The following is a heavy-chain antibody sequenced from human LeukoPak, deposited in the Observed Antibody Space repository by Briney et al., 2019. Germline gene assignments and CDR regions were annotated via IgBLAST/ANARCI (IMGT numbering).Heavy chain of an antibody. CDR1: GFTFSSYG. V-gene: IGHV3-30*02. D-gene: IGHD3-3*01. CDR3: AKDPVFGVVTNLLSYFDY. J-gene: IGHJ4*02. CDR2: IRYDGSNK. Sequence: GGSLRLSCAASGFTFSSYGMHWVRQAPGKGLEWVAFIRYDGSNKYYADSVKGRFTISRHNSKNTLYLQMNSLRAEDTAVYYCAKDPVFGVVTNLLSYFDYWGQGTLVTVSS.